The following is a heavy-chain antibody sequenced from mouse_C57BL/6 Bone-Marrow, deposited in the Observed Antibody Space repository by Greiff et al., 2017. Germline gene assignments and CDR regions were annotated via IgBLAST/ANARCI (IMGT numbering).Heavy chain of an antibody. CDR3: ARDEYDYDGEGDYYAMDY. Sequence: EVKLMESGGGLVQSGRSLRLSCATSGFTFSDFYMEWVRQAPGKGLEWIAASRNKANDYTTEYSASVKGRFIVSRDTSQSILYLQMNALRAEDTAIYYCARDEYDYDGEGDYYAMDYWGQGTSVTVSS. D-gene: IGHD2-4*01. CDR2: SRNKANDYTT. CDR1: GFTFSDFY. V-gene: IGHV7-1*01. J-gene: IGHJ4*01.